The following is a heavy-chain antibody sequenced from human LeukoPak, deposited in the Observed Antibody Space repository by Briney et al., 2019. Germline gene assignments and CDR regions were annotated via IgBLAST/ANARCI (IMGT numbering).Heavy chain of an antibody. Sequence: ASVKVSCKASGYTFTGYYMHWVRQAPGQGLEWMGWINPNSGGTNYAQKFQGRVTMTRDTSISTAYMELSRLRSDDTAVYYCAREVATIRPENWFDPWGQGTLVTVSS. D-gene: IGHD5-12*01. CDR3: AREVATIRPENWFDP. V-gene: IGHV1-2*02. J-gene: IGHJ5*02. CDR2: INPNSGGT. CDR1: GYTFTGYY.